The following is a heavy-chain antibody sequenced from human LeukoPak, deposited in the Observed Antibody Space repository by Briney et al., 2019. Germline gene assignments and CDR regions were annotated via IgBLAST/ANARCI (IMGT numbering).Heavy chain of an antibody. CDR3: ARLQYRYYYMDV. Sequence: PSETLSLTCTVSGGSISSYYWSWIRQPPGKGLEWIGYIYYSGSTNYNPSLKSRVTISVGTSKNQFSLKLSSVTAADTAVYYCARLQYRYYYMDVWGKGTTVTVSS. CDR2: IYYSGST. V-gene: IGHV4-59*01. CDR1: GGSISSYY. D-gene: IGHD4-11*01. J-gene: IGHJ6*03.